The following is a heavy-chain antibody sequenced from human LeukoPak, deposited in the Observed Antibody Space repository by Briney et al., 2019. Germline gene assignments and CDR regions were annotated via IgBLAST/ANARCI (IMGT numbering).Heavy chain of an antibody. V-gene: IGHV3-64D*09. Sequence: GGSLRLSCSASGLTFSSHAMHWVRQAPGKGLEFVAVISDTGGSRYSADSVKDRFTISRDNSKNTLYLQMSSLRPEDTAVYYCVRDLWGFDYWGQGTLVTVSS. D-gene: IGHD2/OR15-2a*01. CDR1: GLTFSSHA. CDR2: ISDTGGSR. J-gene: IGHJ4*02. CDR3: VRDLWGFDY.